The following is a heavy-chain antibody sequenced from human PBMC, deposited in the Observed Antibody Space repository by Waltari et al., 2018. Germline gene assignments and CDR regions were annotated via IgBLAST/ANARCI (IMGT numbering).Heavy chain of an antibody. Sequence: EVQLVESGGGLIQPGGSLRLSCAASGFTVSSNYMSWVRQAPGKGLEWVSVISGSGGSTYYADSVKGRFTISRDNSKNTLYLQMNSLRAEDTAVYYCAKDRMVYAGGFDYWGQGTLVTVSS. J-gene: IGHJ4*02. CDR2: ISGSGGST. CDR3: AKDRMVYAGGFDY. D-gene: IGHD2-8*01. CDR1: GFTVSSNY. V-gene: IGHV3-23*04.